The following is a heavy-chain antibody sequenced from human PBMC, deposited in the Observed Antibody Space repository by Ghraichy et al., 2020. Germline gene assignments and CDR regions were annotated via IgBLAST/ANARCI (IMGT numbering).Heavy chain of an antibody. V-gene: IGHV3-30*02. Sequence: GGSLRLSCGASGFTFSNYGMHWVRQAPGKGLEWVAFVRHDGTKEYYADSVKGRFIISRDNSNNTLFLQMNSLRAEDTAVFFCARSDYFLDSWGQGTLVIVSS. CDR3: ARSDYFLDS. J-gene: IGHJ4*02. CDR2: VRHDGTKE. D-gene: IGHD2/OR15-2a*01. CDR1: GFTFSNYG.